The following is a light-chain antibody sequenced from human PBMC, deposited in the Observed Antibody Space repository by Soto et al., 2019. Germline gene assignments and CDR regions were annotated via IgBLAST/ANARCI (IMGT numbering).Light chain of an antibody. Sequence: QTVVTQEPSFSVSPGGTVTLTCGLSSGSVSTSYFPNWYQQTPGQAPRALIYNTNTRSSGVPDRFSGSILGNKAALTITGAQADDESDYYCVLHMGSGIWAFGGGTKLTVL. CDR2: NTN. V-gene: IGLV8-61*01. CDR1: SGSVSTSYF. CDR3: VLHMGSGIWA. J-gene: IGLJ2*01.